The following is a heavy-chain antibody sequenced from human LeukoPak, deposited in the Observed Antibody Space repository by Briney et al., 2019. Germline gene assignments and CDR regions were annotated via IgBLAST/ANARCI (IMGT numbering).Heavy chain of an antibody. D-gene: IGHD6-13*01. Sequence: PSETLSLTCTVSGGSISSYYWSWIRQPPGKGLEWIGYIYYRGSTNYNPSLKSRVTISVDTSKNQFSLKLSSVTAADTAVYYCAREYSSIVRNASDIWGQGTIVTVSS. J-gene: IGHJ3*02. V-gene: IGHV4-59*01. CDR1: GGSISSYY. CDR3: AREYSSIVRNASDI. CDR2: IYYRGST.